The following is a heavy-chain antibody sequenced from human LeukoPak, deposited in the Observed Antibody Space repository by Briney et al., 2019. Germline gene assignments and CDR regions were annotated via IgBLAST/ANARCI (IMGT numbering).Heavy chain of an antibody. CDR3: ARVRRELTAMGHFDY. J-gene: IGHJ4*02. D-gene: IGHD5-18*01. Sequence: PSVTLSLTCTVSSYSISSGYYWGWIRQPPGKGLEWIGSTYHSGRTYYNPSLRRRVSKSVYTSKHQFSLKLSAVTAPDRPGYDCARVRRELTAMGHFDYWGQGTLVTVSS. CDR1: SYSISSGYY. V-gene: IGHV4-38-2*02. CDR2: TYHSGRT.